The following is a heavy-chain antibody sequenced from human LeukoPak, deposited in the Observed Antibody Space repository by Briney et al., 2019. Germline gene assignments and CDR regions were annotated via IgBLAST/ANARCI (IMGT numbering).Heavy chain of an antibody. D-gene: IGHD3-10*01. Sequence: GASVKVSCKASGYTFTAYYMHWMRQAPGQGLEWMGWINPNSGGTNYAQKFQGRVTMTRDTSISTAYMELSRLRSDDTAVYYCASGGSGSYYYFDYWGQGTLVTVSS. V-gene: IGHV1-2*02. CDR1: GYTFTAYY. CDR3: ASGGSGSYYYFDY. CDR2: INPNSGGT. J-gene: IGHJ4*02.